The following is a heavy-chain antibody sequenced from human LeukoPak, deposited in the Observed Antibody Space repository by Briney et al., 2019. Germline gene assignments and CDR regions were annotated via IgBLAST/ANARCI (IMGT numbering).Heavy chain of an antibody. J-gene: IGHJ4*02. CDR1: GGSISSSSYY. CDR3: ARDAPYSSGSYYNENDY. Sequence: SETLSLTCTVSGGSISSSSYYWGWIRQPPGKRLEWIGSIYYSGSTYYNPSLKSRVTISVDRSKNQFSLKLTSLTAADTAVYYCARDAPYSSGSYYNENDYWGQGTLVTVSS. D-gene: IGHD3-10*01. V-gene: IGHV4-39*07. CDR2: IYYSGST.